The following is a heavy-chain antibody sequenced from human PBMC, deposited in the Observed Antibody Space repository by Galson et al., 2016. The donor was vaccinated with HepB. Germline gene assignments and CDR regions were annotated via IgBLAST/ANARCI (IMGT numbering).Heavy chain of an antibody. CDR1: GGSISSYY. J-gene: IGHJ4*02. CDR3: ARVSALTTFFDY. CDR2: IYYSGST. V-gene: IGHV4-59*01. Sequence: SETLSLTCTVSGGSISSYYWSWIRQPPGKGLEWIGYIYYSGSTDYNPPLKSRVAISVDTSKNQFSMKLSSVTAADTAVYYCARVSALTTFFDYWGQGTLVTVSS. D-gene: IGHD1-1*01.